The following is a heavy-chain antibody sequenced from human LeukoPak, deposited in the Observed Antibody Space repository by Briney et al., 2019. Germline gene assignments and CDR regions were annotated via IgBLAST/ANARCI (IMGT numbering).Heavy chain of an antibody. CDR2: IYNSGST. CDR3: VRDRELNY. Sequence: SETLSLTCTVSGVSISIYYCSWIRQPPGKGLEWIGYIYNSGSTSYNPSLKSRATISADTSKNQFSLKLSSVTAADTAVYYCVRDRELNYWGQGTLVTVSS. V-gene: IGHV4-59*01. D-gene: IGHD1-7*01. CDR1: GVSISIYY. J-gene: IGHJ4*02.